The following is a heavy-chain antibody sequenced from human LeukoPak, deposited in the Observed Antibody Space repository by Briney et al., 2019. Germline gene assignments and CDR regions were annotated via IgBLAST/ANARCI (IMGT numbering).Heavy chain of an antibody. CDR1: GGSFSGYY. Sequence: SETLSLTCAVYGGSFSGYYWSWIRQPPGKGLEWIGEINHSGSTNYNPSLKSRVTISVDTSKNQFSLKLSSVTATDTAVYYSARGRDMITFGGVLAFDYWGQGTLVTVSS. J-gene: IGHJ4*02. V-gene: IGHV4-34*01. D-gene: IGHD3-16*01. CDR3: ARGRDMITFGGVLAFDY. CDR2: INHSGST.